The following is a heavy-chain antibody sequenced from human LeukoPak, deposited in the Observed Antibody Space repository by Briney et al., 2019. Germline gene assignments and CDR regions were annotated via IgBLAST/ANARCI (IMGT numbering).Heavy chain of an antibody. CDR1: GGSISSHY. CDR3: SRSDGAGASDL. Sequence: SETLSLTCSVSGGSISSHYWSWMRQPPGKGLEWIGYIYYTGSTDYNPSLKSRVTISVDTSKNQLSLKLSSVTAADAAVYYCSRSDGAGASDLWGQGTLVPLPS. J-gene: IGHJ5*02. V-gene: IGHV4-59*11. CDR2: IYYTGST. D-gene: IGHD1-26*01.